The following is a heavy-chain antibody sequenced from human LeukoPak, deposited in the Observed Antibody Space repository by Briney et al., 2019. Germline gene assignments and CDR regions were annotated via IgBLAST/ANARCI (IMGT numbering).Heavy chain of an antibody. CDR2: IYTSGST. J-gene: IGHJ6*03. CDR3: ARDSSGAGTRYYYYYYYMDV. D-gene: IGHD6-19*01. CDR1: GGSISSYY. V-gene: IGHV4-4*07. Sequence: SETLSLTCTVSGGSISSYYWSWIRQPAGKGLEWIGRIYTSGSTNYNPSLRSRVTMSVDTSKNQFSLKLSSVTAADTAVYYCARDSSGAGTRYYYYYYYMDVWGKGTTVTISS.